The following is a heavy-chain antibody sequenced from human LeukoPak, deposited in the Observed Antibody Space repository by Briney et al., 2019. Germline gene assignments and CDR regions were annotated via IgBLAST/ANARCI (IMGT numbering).Heavy chain of an antibody. D-gene: IGHD4-17*01. CDR2: VYHTGTT. CDR3: TRDEYGAAD. J-gene: IGHJ4*02. Sequence: TSETLSLTCVVSGYSVSSGYYWGWIRQSPGKGLEWIASVYHTGTTYYNPPLKSRASISVNMSKNHVSLRLTSVTAADTAMYYCTRDEYGAADWGQGILVTVSS. V-gene: IGHV4-38-2*02. CDR1: GYSVSSGYY.